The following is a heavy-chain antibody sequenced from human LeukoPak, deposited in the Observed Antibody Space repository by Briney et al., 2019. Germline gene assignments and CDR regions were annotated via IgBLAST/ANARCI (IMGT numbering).Heavy chain of an antibody. D-gene: IGHD5-12*01. CDR2: INQDGSEK. V-gene: IGHV3-7*01. Sequence: GESLRLSCAASGFTFSSYAMSWVRQAPGEGLKWVATINQDGSEKHYVDSVKGRFIISRDNAKNSLFLQTNSLRAEDTAVYYCGRGWPGYTSPLDYWGQGILVAVSS. CDR1: GFTFSSYA. J-gene: IGHJ4*02. CDR3: GRGWPGYTSPLDY.